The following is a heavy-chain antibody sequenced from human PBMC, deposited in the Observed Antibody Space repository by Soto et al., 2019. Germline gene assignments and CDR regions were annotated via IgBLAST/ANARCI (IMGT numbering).Heavy chain of an antibody. CDR2: IKQDGSEK. V-gene: IGHV3-7*01. J-gene: IGHJ4*02. CDR3: ARAPVCSGGSCYFDY. CDR1: GFTFSSYW. Sequence: GGSLRLSCAASGFTFSSYWMSWVRQAPGKGLEWVANIKQDGSEKYYVDSVKGRFTISRDNAKNSLYLQMNSLRAEDTAVYYCARAPVCSGGSCYFDYWGQGTLVTVSS. D-gene: IGHD2-15*01.